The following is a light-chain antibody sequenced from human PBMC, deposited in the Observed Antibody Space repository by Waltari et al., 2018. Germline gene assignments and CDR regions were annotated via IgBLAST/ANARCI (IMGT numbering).Light chain of an antibody. V-gene: IGLV2-14*03. CDR1: GSDIGGFNY. J-gene: IGLJ3*02. Sequence: QSALTQPASVSGSPGQSITISCSGTGSDIGGFNYVSWYQQPPGNAPKLFIYGVSQRPSGVSDGFSGSKSGNRAALTISGLQAEDDSDYYCCSYTTTTTWVFGGGTKLTVL. CDR3: CSYTTTTTWV. CDR2: GVS.